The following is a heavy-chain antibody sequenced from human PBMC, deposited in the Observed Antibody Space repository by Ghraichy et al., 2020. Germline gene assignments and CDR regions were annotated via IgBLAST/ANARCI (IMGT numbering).Heavy chain of an antibody. CDR3: ARVLPGYLGAFDV. CDR2: ISSRVGTI. CDR1: GFTFSTYS. D-gene: IGHD1-1*01. Sequence: ALRLSCAASGFTFSTYSMNWVRQAPGKGLEWISHISSRVGTIYYADSLKGRFTISRDTAKNALHLQMNSLRDEDTAVYYCARVLPGYLGAFDVWGQGTLVTVSS. J-gene: IGHJ3*01. V-gene: IGHV3-48*02.